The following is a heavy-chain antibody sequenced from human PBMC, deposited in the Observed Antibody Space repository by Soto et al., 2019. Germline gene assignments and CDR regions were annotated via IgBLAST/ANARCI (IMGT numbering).Heavy chain of an antibody. J-gene: IGHJ2*01. CDR2: IYSGGST. Sequence: EVQLVESGGGLVQPGGSLRLSCAASGFTVSSNYMSWVRQAPGKGLEWVSVIYSGGSTYYADSVKGRFTISRDNSKNTLYLQMNSLRAEDTAVYYCARDPGGYCSGGSCYSWYFDLWDRGTLVTVSS. D-gene: IGHD2-15*01. V-gene: IGHV3-66*01. CDR3: ARDPGGYCSGGSCYSWYFDL. CDR1: GFTVSSNY.